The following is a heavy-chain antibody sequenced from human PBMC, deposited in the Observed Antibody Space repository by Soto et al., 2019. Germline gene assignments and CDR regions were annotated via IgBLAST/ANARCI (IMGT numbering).Heavy chain of an antibody. J-gene: IGHJ4*02. CDR3: ARERKDYDFWSGYYLAFGY. V-gene: IGHV3-64*04. CDR2: IDSKGQIT. Sequence: GESLKISCSASGFSFSDYSMHWVRQTPEKRLEYISIIDSKGQITDYAESVKGRFAISRDNAKNSLYLQMNSLRAEDTAVYYCARERKDYDFWSGYYLAFGYWGQGTLVTVSS. CDR1: GFSFSDYS. D-gene: IGHD3-3*01.